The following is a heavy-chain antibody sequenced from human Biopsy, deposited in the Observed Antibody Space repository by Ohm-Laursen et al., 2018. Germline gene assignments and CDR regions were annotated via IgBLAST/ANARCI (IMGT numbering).Heavy chain of an antibody. CDR1: GDSISSKSGT. D-gene: IGHD7-27*01. Sequence: SETLSLTCSISGDSISSKSGTWNWIRQSPSRGLEWLGRTYYRSKWSNDYAPSVKSRITINPETSTNQFSLQLQSMTPDDTALYYCARANSATGDNYFDPWGQGTLVIVSS. V-gene: IGHV6-1*01. CDR3: ARANSATGDNYFDP. CDR2: TYYRSKWSN. J-gene: IGHJ5*02.